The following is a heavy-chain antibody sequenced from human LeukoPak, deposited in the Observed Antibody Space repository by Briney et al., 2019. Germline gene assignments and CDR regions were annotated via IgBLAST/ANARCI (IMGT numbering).Heavy chain of an antibody. CDR3: TRGPIQLWIHNGMDV. V-gene: IGHV3-49*04. D-gene: IGHD5-18*01. J-gene: IGHJ6*02. CDR1: GLTLGIQA. Sequence: GGSRRPSCTPSGLTLGIQAMSWDRQVQGKGLEWVGSFGSKVYGGTQENAGSVKGIFTISRDDSISVAYLHMYSLKTDDTAFYYCTRGPIQLWIHNGMDVWGQGTTVTVSS. CDR2: FGSKVYGGTQ.